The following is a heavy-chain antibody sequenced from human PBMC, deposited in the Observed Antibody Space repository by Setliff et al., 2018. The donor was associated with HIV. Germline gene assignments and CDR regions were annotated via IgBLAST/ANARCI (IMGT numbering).Heavy chain of an antibody. D-gene: IGHD4-17*01. CDR3: ARVQMAYAAFDV. V-gene: IGHV4-59*01. J-gene: IGHJ3*01. Sequence: SETLSLTCTVSGGSISNYYWSWLRQPPGKGLEWIGSIYYSGSTYYNPSLKSRVTISVDTSKNQFSLKLSSVTAADTAVYYCARVQMAYAAFDVWGQGTMVTVSS. CDR2: IYYSGST. CDR1: GGSISNYY.